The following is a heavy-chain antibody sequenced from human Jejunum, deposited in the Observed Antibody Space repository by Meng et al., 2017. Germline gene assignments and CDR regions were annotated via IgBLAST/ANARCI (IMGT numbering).Heavy chain of an antibody. CDR3: ARDWGCRDGYCFSGLLEF. CDR2: IYHGGDT. Sequence: QVQLQESGSGLVRPSATLTLPCSLSGDSISSNNRWTWVRQPPGRGLEWIGEIYHGGDTNYNPSLTSPVTISVDKSKNQFTLRLNSVTAADTAIYYCARDWGCRDGYCFSGLLEFWGQGILVTVSS. CDR1: GDSISSNNR. D-gene: IGHD2-15*01. V-gene: IGHV4-4*02. J-gene: IGHJ4*02.